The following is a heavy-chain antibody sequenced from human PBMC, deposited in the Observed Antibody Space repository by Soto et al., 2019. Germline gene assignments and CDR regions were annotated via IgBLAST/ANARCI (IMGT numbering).Heavy chain of an antibody. J-gene: IGHJ4*02. Sequence: PGESLKISCKGSGYSFISYWIGWVRRIPGKGLEWMGIIYPGDSDTTYSPSFQGQVTISVDKSITTAYLQWSSLKASDTAMYYCAIWQDYTDSPGYYVDYWGQGTLGTVSS. CDR3: AIWQDYTDSPGYYVDY. V-gene: IGHV5-51*01. D-gene: IGHD3-22*01. CDR2: IYPGDSDT. CDR1: GYSFISYW.